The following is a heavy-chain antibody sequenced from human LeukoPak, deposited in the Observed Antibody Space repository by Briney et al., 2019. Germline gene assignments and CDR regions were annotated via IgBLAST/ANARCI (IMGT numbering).Heavy chain of an antibody. J-gene: IGHJ6*03. D-gene: IGHD3-10*01. V-gene: IGHV4-34*01. CDR1: GGSFSGYY. Sequence: PSETLSLTCAVYGGSFSGYYWSWLRQPPGKGLEWIGEINHSGSTNYNPSLKSRVTISVDTSKNQFSLKLSSVTAADTAVYYCARGRRRGYMDVWGKGTTVTVSS. CDR2: INHSGST. CDR3: ARGRRRGYMDV.